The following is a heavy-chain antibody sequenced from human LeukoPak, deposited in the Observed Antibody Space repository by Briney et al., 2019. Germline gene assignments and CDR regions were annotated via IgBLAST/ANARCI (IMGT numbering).Heavy chain of an antibody. V-gene: IGHV3-7*01. CDR1: GFTFSNSW. Sequence: GGSLRLSCAASGFTFSNSWMNWFRQAPGRLEWVANINHDGSEKNYVDSVEGRFTITRDNTKKPLYLQMNSLGAEDTAVYYCAKEIRVLRYFDWLLYDYWGQGTLVTVSS. D-gene: IGHD3-9*01. CDR2: INHDGSEK. J-gene: IGHJ4*02. CDR3: AKEIRVLRYFDWLLYDY.